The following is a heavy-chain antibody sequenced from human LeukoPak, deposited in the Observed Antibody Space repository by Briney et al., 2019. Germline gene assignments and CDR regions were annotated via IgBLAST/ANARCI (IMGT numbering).Heavy chain of an antibody. Sequence: ASVKVSCKASGYTFTSYDINWVRQATGQGLEWMGWMNPNSGNTGYAQKFQGRVTMTRDMSTSTVYMELSSLRSEDTPVYYCASGIATYYFDYWGQGTLVTVSS. D-gene: IGHD5-12*01. V-gene: IGHV1-8*02. CDR1: GYTFTSYD. CDR2: MNPNSGNT. J-gene: IGHJ4*02. CDR3: ASGIATYYFDY.